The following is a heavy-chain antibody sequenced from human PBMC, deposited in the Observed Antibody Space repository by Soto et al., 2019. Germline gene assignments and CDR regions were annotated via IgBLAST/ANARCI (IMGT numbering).Heavy chain of an antibody. Sequence: GASVKVSCKASGGTFSSYGISWVRQAPGQGLEWMGGIIPIFGTANYAQKFQGRVTITADESTSTAYMELSSLRSEDTAVYYCARGYCSSTSCYGENDYWGQGTLVTVSS. D-gene: IGHD2-2*01. V-gene: IGHV1-69*13. J-gene: IGHJ4*02. CDR1: GGTFSSYG. CDR3: ARGYCSSTSCYGENDY. CDR2: IIPIFGTA.